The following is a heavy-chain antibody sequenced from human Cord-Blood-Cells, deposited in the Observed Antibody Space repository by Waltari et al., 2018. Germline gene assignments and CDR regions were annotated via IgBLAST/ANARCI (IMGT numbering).Heavy chain of an antibody. CDR1: GFTFDDYA. D-gene: IGHD3-10*01. CDR3: ARGGPIDY. J-gene: IGHJ4*02. CDR2: ISWNSGSI. V-gene: IGHV3-9*03. Sequence: EVQLVESGGGLIQPGRSLRLSCAASGFTFDDYAMHWVRQAPGKGLEWVSGISWNSGSIGYADSVKGRFTISRDNAKNSLYLQMNSLRAEDMALYYCARGGPIDYWGQGTLVTVSS.